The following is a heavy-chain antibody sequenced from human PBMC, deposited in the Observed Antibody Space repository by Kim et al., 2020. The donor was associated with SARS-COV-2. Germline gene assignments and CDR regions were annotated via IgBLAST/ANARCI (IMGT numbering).Heavy chain of an antibody. CDR3: ASGLPLHDSSGYWPWGLEY. V-gene: IGHV1-69*13. Sequence: SVKVSCKASGGTFSSYAISWVRQAPGQGLEWMGGIIPIFGTANYAQKFQGRVTITADESTSTAYMELSSLRSEDTAVYYCASGLPLHDSSGYWPWGLEYWGQGTLVTVSS. CDR2: IIPIFGTA. J-gene: IGHJ4*02. D-gene: IGHD3-22*01. CDR1: GGTFSSYA.